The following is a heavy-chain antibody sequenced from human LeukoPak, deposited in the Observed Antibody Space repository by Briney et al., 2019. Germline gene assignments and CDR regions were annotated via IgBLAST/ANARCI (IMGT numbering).Heavy chain of an antibody. J-gene: IGHJ4*02. V-gene: IGHV4-34*01. CDR3: ARTPWPDGGNDY. D-gene: IGHD2-15*01. CDR2: INHSGGT. Sequence: LSETLSLTCAVYGGSFSGYYWSWIRQPPGKGLEWIGEINHSGGTNYNPSLKSRVTISVDTSKNQFSLKLSSVTAADTAVYYCARTPWPDGGNDYWGQGTLVTVSS. CDR1: GGSFSGYY.